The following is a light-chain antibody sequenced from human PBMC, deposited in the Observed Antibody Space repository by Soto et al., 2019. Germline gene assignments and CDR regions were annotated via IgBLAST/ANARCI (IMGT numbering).Light chain of an antibody. CDR1: QSVSSY. CDR3: QQRSSWPPT. J-gene: IGKJ5*01. Sequence: EIVLTQSPATLSLSPGERATLSCRASQSVSSYLAWYQQSPGQAPRLLIYDASNRATGVPARFSGSGSGTDFTLTISSLEPEDFAVYYCQQRSSWPPTFGQGTRLEI. V-gene: IGKV3-11*01. CDR2: DAS.